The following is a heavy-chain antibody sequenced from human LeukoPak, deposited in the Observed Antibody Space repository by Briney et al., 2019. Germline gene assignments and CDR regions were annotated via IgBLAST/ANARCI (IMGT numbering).Heavy chain of an antibody. CDR1: GGSISSSSYY. V-gene: IGHV4-39*07. CDR3: ARGIAVALNWFDP. Sequence: SETLSLTCTVSGGSISSSSYYWGWIRQPPGKGLECIGSISYSGSTYYNPSLKSRVTISVDTSKNQFSLKLSSVTAADTAVYYCARGIAVALNWFDPWGQGTLVTVSS. J-gene: IGHJ5*02. D-gene: IGHD6-19*01. CDR2: ISYSGST.